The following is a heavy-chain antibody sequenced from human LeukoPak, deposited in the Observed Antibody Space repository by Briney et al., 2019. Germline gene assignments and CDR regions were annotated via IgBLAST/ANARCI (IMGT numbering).Heavy chain of an antibody. D-gene: IGHD3-10*02. V-gene: IGHV3-30*02. Sequence: PGGSLRLSCAASGFSISTYGMHWVRQAPGKGLEWVAFIWKDGNNRNYADSVKGRFTISRDNSKNTLYLQMNSLRAEDTAVYYCAELGITMIGGVWGKGTTVTISS. CDR1: GFSISTYG. CDR2: IWKDGNNR. CDR3: AELGITMIGGV. J-gene: IGHJ6*04.